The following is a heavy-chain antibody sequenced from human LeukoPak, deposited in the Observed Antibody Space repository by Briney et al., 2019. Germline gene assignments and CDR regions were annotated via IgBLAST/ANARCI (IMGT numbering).Heavy chain of an antibody. J-gene: IGHJ5*01. CDR3: ARVLRCSSTSCYYNWFDP. D-gene: IGHD2-2*01. CDR2: IIPILGIA. V-gene: IGHV1-69*02. CDR1: GGTFSSYT. Sequence: GASVKVSCKASGGTFSSYTISWVRQAPGQGLEWMGRIIPILGIANYAQKFQGRVTITADKSTSTAYMELSSLRSEDTAVYYCARVLRCSSTSCYYNWFDPWGKGTTVTVSS.